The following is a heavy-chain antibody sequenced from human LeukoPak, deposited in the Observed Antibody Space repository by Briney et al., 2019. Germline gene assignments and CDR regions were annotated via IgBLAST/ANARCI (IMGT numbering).Heavy chain of an antibody. CDR2: IKSDGKT. D-gene: IGHD3-3*01. J-gene: IGHJ1*01. CDR3: ARAPSEVGGYYPEYFRH. V-gene: IGHV3-74*01. CDR1: GFTFSRYW. Sequence: PGGSLRLSCEASGFTFSRYWMHWVRQAPGKGLVWVSRIKSDGKTNYADSVKGRFTISRGNAKNTVSLQMNSLRADDTGVYYCARAPSEVGGYYPEYFRHWGQGTLVTVSS.